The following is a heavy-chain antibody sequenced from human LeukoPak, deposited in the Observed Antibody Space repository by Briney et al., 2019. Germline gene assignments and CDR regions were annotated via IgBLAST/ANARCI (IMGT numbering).Heavy chain of an antibody. CDR2: IYYSGST. Sequence: SETLSLTCTVSGGSISSYYWSWIRQPPGKGLEWIGYIYYSGSTNYNPSLKSRVTISVDTSKNQFSLKLSSVTAADTAVYYCARDSAVFYYDSSGYLDYWGQGTLVTVSS. D-gene: IGHD3-22*01. CDR1: GGSISSYY. V-gene: IGHV4-59*01. J-gene: IGHJ4*02. CDR3: ARDSAVFYYDSSGYLDY.